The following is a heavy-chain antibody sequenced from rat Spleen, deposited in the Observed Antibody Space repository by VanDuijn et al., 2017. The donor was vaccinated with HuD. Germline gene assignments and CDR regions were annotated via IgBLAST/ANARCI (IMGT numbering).Heavy chain of an antibody. D-gene: IGHD5-1*01. V-gene: IGHV5-7*01. J-gene: IGHJ2*01. CDR1: GFTFSDYA. CDR3: TRGELGGAFDY. CDR2: ISYDGSST. Sequence: EVQLVESGGGLVQPGRSLKLSCAASGFTFSDYAMNWIRQAPKKGLEWVATISYDGSSTYYRDSVKGRFTISRDNEKSTLYLQMNSLRSEDTATYYCTRGELGGAFDYWGQGVMVTVSS.